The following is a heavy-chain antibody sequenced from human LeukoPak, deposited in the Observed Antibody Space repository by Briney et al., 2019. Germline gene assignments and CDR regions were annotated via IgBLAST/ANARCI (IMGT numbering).Heavy chain of an antibody. CDR1: GGTFSSYA. CDR3: ARRIGYDYYYYYMDV. J-gene: IGHJ6*03. V-gene: IGHV1-69*06. Sequence: SVKVSCKASGGTFSSYAISWVRQAPGQGLEWMGGIIPIFGTANYAQKFQGRVTITADKSTSTAYMELSSLRSEDTAVYYCARRIGYDYYYYYMDVWGKGTTVTVSS. D-gene: IGHD5-12*01. CDR2: IIPIFGTA.